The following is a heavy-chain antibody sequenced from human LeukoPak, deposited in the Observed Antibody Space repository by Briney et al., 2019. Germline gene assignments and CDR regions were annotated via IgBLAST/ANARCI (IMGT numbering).Heavy chain of an antibody. CDR2: ISSSSSYI. CDR1: GFTFSSYS. J-gene: IGHJ4*02. D-gene: IGHD3-22*01. Sequence: TGGSLRLSCAASGFTFSSYSMNWVRQAPGKGLEWVSSISSSSSYIYYADSVKGRFTISRDNAKNSLYLQMNSLRAEDTAVYYCARGGPNYYDSSGYYYFDYWGQGTLVTVPS. V-gene: IGHV3-21*01. CDR3: ARGGPNYYDSSGYYYFDY.